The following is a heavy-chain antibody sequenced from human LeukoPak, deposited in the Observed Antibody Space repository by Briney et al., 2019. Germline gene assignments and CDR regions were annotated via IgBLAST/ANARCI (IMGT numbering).Heavy chain of an antibody. V-gene: IGHV1-46*01. CDR3: ARDSYRGYSSSWSFDY. Sequence: ASVKVSCKASGYTFTNYYMVWVRQAPGQGLEWMGIINPSSGTTNYAQKFQGRVTMTRDMSTSTVYMELSSLRSEDTAVYYCARDSYRGYSSSWSFDYWGQGTLVTVSS. CDR2: INPSSGTT. J-gene: IGHJ4*02. D-gene: IGHD6-13*01. CDR1: GYTFTNYY.